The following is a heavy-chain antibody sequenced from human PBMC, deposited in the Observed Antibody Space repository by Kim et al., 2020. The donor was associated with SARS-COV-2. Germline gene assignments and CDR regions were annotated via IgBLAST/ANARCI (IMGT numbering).Heavy chain of an antibody. D-gene: IGHD3-22*01. CDR2: IYYSGST. J-gene: IGHJ4*02. CDR3: ARLRDYDSSGYYLFDY. CDR1: GGSISSSSYY. V-gene: IGHV4-39*01. Sequence: SETLSLTCTVSGGSISSSSYYWGWIRQPPGKGLEWIGSIYYSGSTYYNPSLKSRVTISVDTSKNQFSLKLSSVTAADTAVYYCARLRDYDSSGYYLFDYWGQGTLVTVSS.